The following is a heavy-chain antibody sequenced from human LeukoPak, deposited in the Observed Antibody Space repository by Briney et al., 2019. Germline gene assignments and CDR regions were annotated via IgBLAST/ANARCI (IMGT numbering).Heavy chain of an antibody. CDR2: IIPIFGTG. Sequence: ASVKVSCKASGGTFSSYAISWVRQAPGQGLEWMGGIIPIFGTGNYAQKFQGRVTITADDSTTTAYMELSSLTYEDTAVYYCARGGSGWSFDSWGQGTLVTVS. J-gene: IGHJ4*02. CDR1: GGTFSSYA. D-gene: IGHD6-19*01. CDR3: ARGGSGWSFDS. V-gene: IGHV1-69*13.